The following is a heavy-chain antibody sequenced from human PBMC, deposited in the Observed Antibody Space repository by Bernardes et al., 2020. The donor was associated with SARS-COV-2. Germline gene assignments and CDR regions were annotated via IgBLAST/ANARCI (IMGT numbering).Heavy chain of an antibody. CDR1: GFTFNTYG. CDR2: ISSSGTYI. CDR3: ARDKGDFQTYNYYGVDV. Sequence: GGSLRLSCQASGFTFNTYGINWVRQAPGKGLEWVSSISSSGTYIYYADSVKGRFTISRDNAKNSLYLQMNSLRAEDTAVYYCARDKGDFQTYNYYGVDVWGLGTAVTVS. D-gene: IGHD2-21*02. J-gene: IGHJ6*02. V-gene: IGHV3-21*01.